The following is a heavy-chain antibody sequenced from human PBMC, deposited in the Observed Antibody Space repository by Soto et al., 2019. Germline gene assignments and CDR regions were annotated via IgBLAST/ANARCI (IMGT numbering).Heavy chain of an antibody. J-gene: IGHJ4*02. CDR3: AGSFHFWSSYYFDY. CDR2: LNAANGNT. D-gene: IGHD3-3*02. V-gene: IGHV1-3*01. Sequence: ASVKVSCKGYGYSFTSHDMHWVRQAPGQRLEWMGWLNAANGNTKYSQQFQGRVTISRDTSATTVYMEFSSLRSEDTAVYYCAGSFHFWSSYYFDYWGQGTPVTVAS. CDR1: GYSFTSHD.